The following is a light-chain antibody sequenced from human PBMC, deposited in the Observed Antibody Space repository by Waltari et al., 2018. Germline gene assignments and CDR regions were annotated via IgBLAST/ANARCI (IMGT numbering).Light chain of an antibody. Sequence: DIVMTQSPDSLAVSLAERPTINCRSSQSILSGSDNKNYLVWYQQKPGQPPKLLISWASTRESGVPDRSSGGGSGTDFSLTISSLQAEDVAVYYCQQCYSSPLTFGGGTKVEIK. J-gene: IGKJ4*01. V-gene: IGKV4-1*01. CDR3: QQCYSSPLT. CDR1: QSILSGSDNKNY. CDR2: WAS.